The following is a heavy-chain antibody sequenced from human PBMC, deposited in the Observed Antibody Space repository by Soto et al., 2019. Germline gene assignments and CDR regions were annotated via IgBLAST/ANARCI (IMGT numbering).Heavy chain of an antibody. CDR3: ARWVGGSMSDNSGKYDS. J-gene: IGHJ5*01. D-gene: IGHD3-22*01. CDR1: GFTFSRNG. Sequence: QVQLVESGGGVVQPGTSLRLTCAGSGFTFSRNGMHWVRQAPGKGLEWGALVSYDGSQKYYVDSVKGRFTISRDNSENTLYLQMNSLRPEDTAVYYCARWVGGSMSDNSGKYDSWGQGTLVTVSS. V-gene: IGHV3-30*03. CDR2: VSYDGSQK.